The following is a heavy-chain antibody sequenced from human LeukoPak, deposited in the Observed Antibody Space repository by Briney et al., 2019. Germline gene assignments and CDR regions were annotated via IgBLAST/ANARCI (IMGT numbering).Heavy chain of an antibody. V-gene: IGHV1-46*01. D-gene: IGHD3-9*01. J-gene: IGHJ6*04. CDR1: GYTFTSYY. Sequence: ASVKVSWKASGYTFTSYYMHWVRQAPGQGLEWMGIINPSGGSTSYAQKFQGRVTMTRDTYTSTVYIELSSLRSEDTAVYYCAREGRYFDWPGDYYYGMDVWGKGTTVTVSS. CDR3: AREGRYFDWPGDYYYGMDV. CDR2: INPSGGST.